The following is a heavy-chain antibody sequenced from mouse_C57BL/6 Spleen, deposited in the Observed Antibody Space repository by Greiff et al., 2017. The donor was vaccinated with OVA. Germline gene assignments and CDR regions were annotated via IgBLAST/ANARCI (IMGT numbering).Heavy chain of an antibody. CDR3: ARGITTVGPYFDV. V-gene: IGHV1-69*01. CDR2: IDPSDSYT. J-gene: IGHJ1*03. CDR1: GYTFTSYW. Sequence: QVHVKQPGAELVMPGASVKLSCKASGYTFTSYWMHWVKQRPGQGLEWIGEIDPSDSYTNYNQKFKGKSTLTVDKSSSTAYMQLSSLTSEDSAVYYCARGITTVGPYFDVWGTGTTVTVSS. D-gene: IGHD1-1*01.